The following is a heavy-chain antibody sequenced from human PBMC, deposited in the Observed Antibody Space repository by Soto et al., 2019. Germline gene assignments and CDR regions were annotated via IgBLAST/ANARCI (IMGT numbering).Heavy chain of an antibody. CDR1: GGSISSYY. J-gene: IGHJ4*02. CDR3: AMNFDY. V-gene: IGHV4-59*08. CDR2: IYYTGST. Sequence: SETLSLTCTVSGGSISSYYWSWIRQPPGKGLEWIGYIYYTGSTNYNPSLKSRVTMSVDTSKNQLSLKLSSVTAADTAVYYCAMNFDYWGQGALVTVSS.